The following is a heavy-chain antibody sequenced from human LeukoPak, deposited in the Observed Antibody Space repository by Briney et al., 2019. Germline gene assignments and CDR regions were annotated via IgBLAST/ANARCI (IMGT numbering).Heavy chain of an antibody. CDR2: IYTSGST. D-gene: IGHD4-17*01. J-gene: IGHJ3*02. V-gene: IGHV4-4*07. Sequence: PETLSLTCTVSGGSISSYYWSWIRQPAGKGLEWIGRIYTSGSTNYSPSLKSRVTMSVDTSKNQFSPKLSSVTAADTAVYYCASNGDYWDAFDIWGQGTMVTVSS. CDR1: GGSISSYY. CDR3: ASNGDYWDAFDI.